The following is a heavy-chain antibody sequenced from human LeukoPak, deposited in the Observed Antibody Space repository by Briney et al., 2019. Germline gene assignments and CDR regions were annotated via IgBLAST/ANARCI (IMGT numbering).Heavy chain of an antibody. Sequence: SETLSLTCTVSGGSISSYYWSWIRQPPGKGLEWIGYIYYSGSTNYNPSLKSRVTISADTSKNQFSLKLSSVTAADTAVYYCARHGDSSSHPFDYWGQGTLVTVSS. CDR1: GGSISSYY. V-gene: IGHV4-59*08. CDR2: IYYSGST. D-gene: IGHD6-6*01. J-gene: IGHJ4*02. CDR3: ARHGDSSSHPFDY.